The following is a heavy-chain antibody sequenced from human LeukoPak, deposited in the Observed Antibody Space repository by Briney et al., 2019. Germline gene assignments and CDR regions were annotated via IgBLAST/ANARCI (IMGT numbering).Heavy chain of an antibody. CDR1: GHTFTSYD. V-gene: IGHV1-8*01. CDR2: MNPNSGNT. J-gene: IGHJ6*02. Sequence: GASVKVPCKASGHTFTSYDINWVRQATGQGLEWMGWMNPNSGNTGYAQKFQGRVTMTRNTSISTAYMELSSLRSEDTAVYYCARRRGVVPVVRVRPYGMDVWGQGTTVTVSS. CDR3: ARRRGVVPVVRVRPYGMDV. D-gene: IGHD2-2*01.